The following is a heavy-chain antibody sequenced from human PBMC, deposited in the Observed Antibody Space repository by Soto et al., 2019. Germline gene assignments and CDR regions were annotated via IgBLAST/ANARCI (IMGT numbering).Heavy chain of an antibody. J-gene: IGHJ4*02. Sequence: QVQLVESGGGVVQPGRSLRLSCAASGFTFSSYAMHWVRQAPGKGLGWVAVISYDGSNKYYADSVKGRFTISRDNSKNTLYLQMNSLRAEDTAVYYCARAATVTLRRDLDYWGQGTLVTVSS. CDR1: GFTFSSYA. V-gene: IGHV3-30-3*01. D-gene: IGHD4-17*01. CDR3: ARAATVTLRRDLDY. CDR2: ISYDGSNK.